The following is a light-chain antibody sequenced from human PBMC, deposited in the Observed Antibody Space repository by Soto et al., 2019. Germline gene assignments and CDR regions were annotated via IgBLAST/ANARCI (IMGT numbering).Light chain of an antibody. Sequence: TMSAAALSGQERDRVTITCRASQTISSWLAWYQQKPGKAPKLLIYKASTLKSGVPSRFSGSGSGTEFTLTISILQPDDFATCCCHQYILPITSGQGTRLEIK. CDR2: KAS. CDR3: HQYILPIT. V-gene: IGKV1-5*03. CDR1: QTISSW. J-gene: IGKJ5*01.